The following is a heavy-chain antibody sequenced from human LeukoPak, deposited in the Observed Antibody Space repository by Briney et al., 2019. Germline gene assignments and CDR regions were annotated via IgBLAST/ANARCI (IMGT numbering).Heavy chain of an antibody. Sequence: GGSLRLSCAGSGFTVSSNYMGWVRQAPGKGLEWVSVIYSGGSTYYADSVKGRFTISRDSSKNTLYLQMNSLRAEDAAVYYCARGRGSGWPFNYWGQGTLVTVSS. V-gene: IGHV3-66*01. CDR2: IYSGGST. D-gene: IGHD6-19*01. CDR1: GFTVSSNY. J-gene: IGHJ4*02. CDR3: ARGRGSGWPFNY.